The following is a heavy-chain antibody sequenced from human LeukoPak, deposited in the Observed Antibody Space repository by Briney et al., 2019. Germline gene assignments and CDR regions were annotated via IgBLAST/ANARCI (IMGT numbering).Heavy chain of an antibody. V-gene: IGHV3-74*01. J-gene: IGHJ4*02. Sequence: PGGSLRLSCAASGFTFSNYWMHWVRQPPGKGLMWVSQINTDGSQTFYADSVKGRFTISRDNAQNTLFLQMDSLRAEDTAVYDCVRRLRSADVWGQATLATVPA. CDR2: INTDGSQT. D-gene: IGHD2-21*02. CDR3: VRRLRSADV. CDR1: GFTFSNYW.